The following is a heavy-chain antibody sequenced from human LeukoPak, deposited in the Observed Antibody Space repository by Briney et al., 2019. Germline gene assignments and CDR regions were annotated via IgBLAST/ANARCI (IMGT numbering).Heavy chain of an antibody. CDR2: ISDSGGLT. D-gene: IGHD2-2*01. J-gene: IGHJ3*02. CDR1: GFTFSSYA. CDR3: AGPSCSSTSCYDAFDI. V-gene: IGHV3-23*01. Sequence: GGSLRLSCAASGFTFSSYAMTWVRQAPGKGLEWVSIISDSGGLTYYAHSVKGRFSIPRDNSQNTLYLQVTSLRAEDTAVYYCAGPSCSSTSCYDAFDIWGQGTMVTVPS.